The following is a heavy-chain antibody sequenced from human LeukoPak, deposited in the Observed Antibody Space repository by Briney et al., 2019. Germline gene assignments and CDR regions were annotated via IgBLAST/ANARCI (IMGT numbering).Heavy chain of an antibody. CDR2: ISYDGSNK. Sequence: GGSLRLSCAASGFTFSSYAMSWVRQAPGKGLEWVAVISYDGSNKYYADSVKGRFTISRDNSKNTLYLQMNSLRAEDTAVYYCAKVAGSYYRSNWYYFDYWGQGTLVTVSS. D-gene: IGHD1-26*01. V-gene: IGHV3-30*18. CDR3: AKVAGSYYRSNWYYFDY. J-gene: IGHJ4*02. CDR1: GFTFSSYA.